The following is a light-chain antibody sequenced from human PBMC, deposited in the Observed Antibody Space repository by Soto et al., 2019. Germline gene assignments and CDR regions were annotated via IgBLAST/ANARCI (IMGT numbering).Light chain of an antibody. CDR2: DAS. Sequence: EIQMTQSPSTLSASVGDRVTITCRASQSIGSWLAWYHQKPGKAPKLLIYDASTLESGVPSRFSGSGSATEFTLTISSLQPDDFATYYCQQYHSPTWTFGQGTRVDIK. CDR1: QSIGSW. J-gene: IGKJ1*01. CDR3: QQYHSPTWT. V-gene: IGKV1-5*01.